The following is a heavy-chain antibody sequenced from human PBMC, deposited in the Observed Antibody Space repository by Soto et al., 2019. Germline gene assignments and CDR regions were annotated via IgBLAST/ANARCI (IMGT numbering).Heavy chain of an antibody. CDR1: GFSISSGYY. CDR3: ARDLGQTALAD. J-gene: IGHJ4*02. D-gene: IGHD5-18*01. CDR2: IHQSGSA. V-gene: IGHV4-38-2*02. Sequence: SETLSLTCGVSGFSISSGYYWGWIRQSPGKGLEWIGSIHQSGSAYYSPALKSRVTILVDSSNNHFSLRLNSVPAADTAVYYCARDLGQTALADWGQGIVVTGSS.